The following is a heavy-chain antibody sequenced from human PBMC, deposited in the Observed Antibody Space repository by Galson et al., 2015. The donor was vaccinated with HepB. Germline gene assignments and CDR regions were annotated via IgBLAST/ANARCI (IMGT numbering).Heavy chain of an antibody. CDR2: ISSSSGST. CDR1: GFTFSDYY. Sequence: SLRLSCAASGFTFSDYYMTWIRQAPGKGLEWISYISSSSGSTNYADSVKGRFIISRDNAKNSLYLQMNSLRAEDTAVYYCARGMATLGRSALEIWGQGTMVTVSS. V-gene: IGHV3-11*06. CDR3: ARGMATLGRSALEI. J-gene: IGHJ3*02. D-gene: IGHD5-24*01.